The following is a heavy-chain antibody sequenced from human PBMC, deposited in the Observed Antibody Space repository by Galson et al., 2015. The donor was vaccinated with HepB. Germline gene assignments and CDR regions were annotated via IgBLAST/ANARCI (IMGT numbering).Heavy chain of an antibody. D-gene: IGHD3-3*01. V-gene: IGHV1-3*01. Sequence: SVKVSCKASGYTFTSYAMHWVRQAPGQRLEWMGWINAGNGNTKYSQKFQGRVTITRDTSASTAYMELSSLRSEDTAVYYCARAPSAYYDFWSGYGDLDYMDVWGKGTTVTVSS. CDR1: GYTFTSYA. J-gene: IGHJ6*03. CDR2: INAGNGNT. CDR3: ARAPSAYYDFWSGYGDLDYMDV.